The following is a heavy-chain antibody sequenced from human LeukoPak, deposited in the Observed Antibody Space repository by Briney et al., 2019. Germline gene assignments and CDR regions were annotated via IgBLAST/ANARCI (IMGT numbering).Heavy chain of an antibody. V-gene: IGHV3-7*01. J-gene: IGHJ4*02. CDR2: INGDGRDK. Sequence: GGSLRLSCAASGFTFNSYWVNWVRQAPGKGLEWVANINGDGRDKYYVGSVRGRFTISRANADNALYLQMNSLRGDDTALYYCARGVDSAIDWWGQGTLVTVSS. CDR1: GFTFNSYW. CDR3: ARGVDSAIDW. D-gene: IGHD3-9*01.